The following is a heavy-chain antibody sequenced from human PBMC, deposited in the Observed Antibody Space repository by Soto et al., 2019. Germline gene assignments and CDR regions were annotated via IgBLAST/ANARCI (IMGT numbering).Heavy chain of an antibody. Sequence: QVQLQESGPGLVKPSETLSLTCNVSGGSVSSGSYFWSWIRQPPGKGLEWIGYIYNSGNTKYNPSLKSPVTISADTAKNQFSLKLSSVTAADTAVYYCAREGRVATFDYWGQGSLVTVSS. CDR2: IYNSGNT. D-gene: IGHD5-12*01. J-gene: IGHJ4*02. CDR3: AREGRVATFDY. CDR1: GGSVSSGSYF. V-gene: IGHV4-61*01.